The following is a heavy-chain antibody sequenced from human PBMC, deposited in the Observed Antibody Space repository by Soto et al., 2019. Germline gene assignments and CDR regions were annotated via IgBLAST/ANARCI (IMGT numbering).Heavy chain of an antibody. CDR2: INSDGSRT. J-gene: IGHJ5*02. CDR1: GVSFSSYW. CDR3: ARDLRITGTELDP. Sequence: GGSLRLSCAASGVSFSSYWMHWVRQAPGKGLVWVSRINSDGSRTSYADSVKGRFTISRDNAKNTLYLQMNSLRADDTAVYYCARDLRITGTELDPWGQGTLVTVSS. D-gene: IGHD1-20*01. V-gene: IGHV3-74*01.